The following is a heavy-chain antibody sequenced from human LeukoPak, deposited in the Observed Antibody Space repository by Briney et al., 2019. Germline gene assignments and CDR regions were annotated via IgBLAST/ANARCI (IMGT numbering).Heavy chain of an antibody. V-gene: IGHV4-59*12. J-gene: IGHJ4*02. CDR1: GGSISSYY. D-gene: IGHD6-13*01. CDR3: ARVVGSSPYYFDY. CDR2: IYYSGST. Sequence: SETLSLTCTVSGGSISSYYWSWIRQPPGKGLEWIGYIYYSGSTNYNPSLKSRVTISVDTSKNRFSLRLSSVTAADTAAYYCARVVGSSPYYFDYWGQGTLVTVSS.